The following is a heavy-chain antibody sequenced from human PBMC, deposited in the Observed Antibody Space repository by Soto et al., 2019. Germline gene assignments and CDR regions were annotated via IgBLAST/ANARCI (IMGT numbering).Heavy chain of an antibody. CDR2: INPSGGST. J-gene: IGHJ4*02. V-gene: IGHV1-46*01. CDR3: ARVAVVEDSSSWYFDY. D-gene: IGHD6-13*01. Sequence: GASVKVSCKASGYTFTSYYMHWVRQAPGQGLEWMGIINPSGGSTSYAQKFQGRVTMTRDTSTSTVYMELSSLRSEDTAVYYCARVAVVEDSSSWYFDYWGQGTLVTVSS. CDR1: GYTFTSYY.